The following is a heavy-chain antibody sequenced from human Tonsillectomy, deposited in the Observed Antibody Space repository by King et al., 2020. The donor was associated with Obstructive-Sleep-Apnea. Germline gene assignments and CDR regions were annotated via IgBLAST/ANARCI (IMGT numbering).Heavy chain of an antibody. J-gene: IGHJ4*02. CDR1: GFTFSSYA. Sequence: QLVQSGGGLVQPGGSLRLSCAASGFTFSSYAMSWVRQAPGKGLEWVSAISGSGGSTYYADSVRGRFTISRDNSKNTLYLQMNSLGAEDTAVYYCAKAPFYCTNGVCYSLYYFDYWGQGTLVTVSS. CDR2: ISGSGGST. D-gene: IGHD2-8*01. V-gene: IGHV3-23*04. CDR3: AKAPFYCTNGVCYSLYYFDY.